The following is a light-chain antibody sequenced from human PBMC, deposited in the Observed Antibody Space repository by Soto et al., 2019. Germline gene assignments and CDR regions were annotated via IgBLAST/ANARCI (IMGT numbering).Light chain of an antibody. CDR1: SSDVGGYNY. CDR3: SSYTSSSPL. J-gene: IGLJ2*01. V-gene: IGLV2-14*01. Sequence: QSALTQPASVSGSPGQSNTISCTGTSSDVGGYNYVSWYQQHPGKAPKLMIYDVSNRPSGVSNRFSGSKSGNTASLTISGLQAEDEADYYCSSYTSSSPLFGGGTKLTVL. CDR2: DVS.